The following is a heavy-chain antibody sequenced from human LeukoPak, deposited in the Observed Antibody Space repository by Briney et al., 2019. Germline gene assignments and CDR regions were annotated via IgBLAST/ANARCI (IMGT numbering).Heavy chain of an antibody. CDR3: AREDYGDYGNSWFDP. V-gene: IGHV3-21*01. Sequence: PGGSLRLSCAASGFTFSSYSMNWVRQAPGKGLEWVSSISSSSSYIYYADSVKGRFTISRDNAKNSLYLQMNSLRAEDTAVYYCAREDYGDYGNSWFDPWGQGTLVTVSS. D-gene: IGHD4-17*01. J-gene: IGHJ5*02. CDR1: GFTFSSYS. CDR2: ISSSSSYI.